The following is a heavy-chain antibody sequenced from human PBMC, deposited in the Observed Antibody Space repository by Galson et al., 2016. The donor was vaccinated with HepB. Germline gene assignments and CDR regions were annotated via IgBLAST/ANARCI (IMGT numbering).Heavy chain of an antibody. J-gene: IGHJ4*02. CDR1: GFTFRDYY. Sequence: SLRLSCAVSGFTFRDYYMTWIRRAPGKGLEWISYISGTNSYTKYADFVKGRFTMSRDNDKNSLFLQMNSLRAEDTAVYYCARALPYTVVPDYWSQGTLVTVST. CDR3: ARALPYTVVPDY. V-gene: IGHV3-11*06. D-gene: IGHD2-2*02. CDR2: ISGTNSYT.